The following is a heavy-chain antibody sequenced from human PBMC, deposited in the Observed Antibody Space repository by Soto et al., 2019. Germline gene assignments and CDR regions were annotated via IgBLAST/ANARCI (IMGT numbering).Heavy chain of an antibody. Sequence: TLSLTCTVSGGSISSYYWSWIRQPPGKGLEWIGYIYYSGSTNYNPSLKSRVTISVDTSKNQFSLKLSSVTAADTAVYYCARGSGYCSGGSCLDAFDIWGQGTMVTVSS. D-gene: IGHD2-15*01. J-gene: IGHJ3*02. V-gene: IGHV4-59*01. CDR2: IYYSGST. CDR1: GGSISSYY. CDR3: ARGSGYCSGGSCLDAFDI.